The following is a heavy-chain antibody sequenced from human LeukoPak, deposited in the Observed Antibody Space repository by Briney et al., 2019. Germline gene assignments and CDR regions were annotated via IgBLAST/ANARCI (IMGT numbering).Heavy chain of an antibody. Sequence: GGSLRLSCAASGFTFSSYGMTWVRQAPGKGLEWVSLISGSGGDTFYADSVKGRFTISRDNSKNTLYLQMNSLRAEDTAIYYCAKPNYGYTTNFDYWGQGTLVTVSS. CDR2: ISGSGGDT. V-gene: IGHV3-23*01. CDR1: GFTFSSYG. D-gene: IGHD5-18*01. J-gene: IGHJ4*02. CDR3: AKPNYGYTTNFDY.